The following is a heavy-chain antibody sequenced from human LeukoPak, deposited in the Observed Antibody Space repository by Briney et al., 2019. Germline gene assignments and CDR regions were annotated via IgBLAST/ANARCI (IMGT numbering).Heavy chain of an antibody. V-gene: IGHV3-49*03. CDR1: GFTFGDYA. CDR2: IRSKAYGGTT. J-gene: IGHJ4*02. D-gene: IGHD2-21*02. CDR3: TRPHCGGDCYVDY. Sequence: GGSLRLSCTASGFTFGDYAMSWFRQAPGKGLEWVGFIRSKAYGGTTEYAASVKGRFTISRDDSKSIAYLQMNSLKTEDTAVYYCTRPHCGGDCYVDYWGQGTLVTVSS.